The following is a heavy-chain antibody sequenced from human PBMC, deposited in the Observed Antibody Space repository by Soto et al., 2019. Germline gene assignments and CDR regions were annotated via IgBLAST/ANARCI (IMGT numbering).Heavy chain of an antibody. J-gene: IGHJ4*02. V-gene: IGHV4-30-2*01. D-gene: IGHD3-22*01. CDR1: GGSISSGGYS. Sequence: SETLSLACAVSGGSISSGGYSWSWIRQPPGKGLEWIGYIYHSGSTYYNPSLKSRVTISVDRSKNQFSLKLSSVTAADTAVYYCARVYDRTGYFDYWGQGTLVTVSS. CDR3: ARVYDRTGYFDY. CDR2: IYHSGST.